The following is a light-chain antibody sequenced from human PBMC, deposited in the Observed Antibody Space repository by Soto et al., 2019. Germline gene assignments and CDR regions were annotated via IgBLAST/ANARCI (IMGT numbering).Light chain of an antibody. J-gene: IGKJ2*01. Sequence: AIQMTQSPSSLYASVGDRVTITCRASQGIRTELAWYQQKVGKAPQLLIYGASSLHGGVPSRFRGSGSGTEFTLTISSLQPEDFATYFCLQDYNYPRTFGQGTKLEIK. CDR2: GAS. CDR3: LQDYNYPRT. V-gene: IGKV1-6*01. CDR1: QGIRTE.